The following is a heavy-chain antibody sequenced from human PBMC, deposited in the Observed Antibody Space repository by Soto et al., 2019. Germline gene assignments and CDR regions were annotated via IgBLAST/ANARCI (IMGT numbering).Heavy chain of an antibody. Sequence: QVQLVESGGGVVQPGRSLRLSCAASGFTFNIYGMHWVRQAPGKGLEWVAVISYDGSNKYYTGSVRGRFTISRDDSKNTLYLQMNSLGAEDTAVYYCARVLAGSYGDYVPSPFYFDYWGKGTLVPVSS. CDR3: ARVLAGSYGDYVPSPFYFDY. J-gene: IGHJ4*02. D-gene: IGHD4-17*01. CDR1: GFTFNIYG. CDR2: ISYDGSNK. V-gene: IGHV3-30*03.